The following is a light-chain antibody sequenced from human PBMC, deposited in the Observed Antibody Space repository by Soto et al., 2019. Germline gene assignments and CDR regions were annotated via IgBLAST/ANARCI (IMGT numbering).Light chain of an antibody. V-gene: IGKV3-20*01. Sequence: EMGLTQSGSTLDISRWERRSVSWSVSQSVTSTFLAWYQQKPGQAPRLLIYGASRRAIGIPDRFRGSGFGRDFTPTITSLEPEDFAVYYWQQYGSLSWTFGRGTKVDI. CDR1: QSVTSTF. J-gene: IGKJ1*01. CDR3: QQYGSLSWT. CDR2: GAS.